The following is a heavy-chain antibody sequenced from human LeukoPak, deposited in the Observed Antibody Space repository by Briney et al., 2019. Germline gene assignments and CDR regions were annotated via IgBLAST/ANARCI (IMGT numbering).Heavy chain of an antibody. Sequence: SETLSLTCTVSGDSISRGDYYWSWIRQPAGKGLEWIGRISSSGSTNYNPSLKRRVTISVDTSKNQFSLKLSSVTAADTAVYFCARGPYSYDSSGAFDIWGQGTMVTVSS. V-gene: IGHV4-61*02. D-gene: IGHD3-22*01. J-gene: IGHJ3*02. CDR1: GDSISRGDYY. CDR2: ISSSGST. CDR3: ARGPYSYDSSGAFDI.